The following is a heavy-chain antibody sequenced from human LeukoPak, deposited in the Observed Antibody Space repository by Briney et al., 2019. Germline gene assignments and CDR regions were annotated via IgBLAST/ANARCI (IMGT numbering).Heavy chain of an antibody. D-gene: IGHD5-12*01. CDR1: GFTFDDYA. Sequence: GRSLRLSCAASGFTFDDYAMHWVRQAPGKGLEWVSGISWNSGSIGYADSVKGRFTISRDNAKNSLYLQMNSLRAEDTALYYCAKDSGYDTGPFDHWGQGTLVTVSS. CDR3: AKDSGYDTGPFDH. J-gene: IGHJ4*02. V-gene: IGHV3-9*01. CDR2: ISWNSGSI.